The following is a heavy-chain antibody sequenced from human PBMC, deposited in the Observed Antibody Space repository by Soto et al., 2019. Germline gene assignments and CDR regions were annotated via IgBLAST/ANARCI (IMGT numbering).Heavy chain of an antibody. V-gene: IGHV4-59*01. Sequence: SETLSLTCTVTGGSISSYYWSWIRQPPGKGLEWIGYIYYSGSTNYNPSLKSRVTISVDTSKNQFSLKLSSVTAADTAVYYCARGWDYYDSSGYYYGGPFDAFDIWGQGTMVT. CDR2: IYYSGST. CDR1: GGSISSYY. D-gene: IGHD3-22*01. J-gene: IGHJ3*02. CDR3: ARGWDYYDSSGYYYGGPFDAFDI.